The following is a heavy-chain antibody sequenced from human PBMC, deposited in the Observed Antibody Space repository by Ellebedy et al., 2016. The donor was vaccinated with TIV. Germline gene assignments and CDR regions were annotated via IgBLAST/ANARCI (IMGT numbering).Heavy chain of an antibody. V-gene: IGHV4-39*07. CDR3: AAGRRGYSSSWYG. CDR1: GRSITSTSYY. J-gene: IGHJ4*02. CDR2: IYYSRST. Sequence: SETLSLXCTVSGRSITSTSYYWGWIRQPPGKGLEWIGSIYYSRSTNYNPSLKSRVTISVDTSKNQFSLKLSSVTAADTAVYYCAAGRRGYSSSWYGWGQGTLVTVSS. D-gene: IGHD6-13*01.